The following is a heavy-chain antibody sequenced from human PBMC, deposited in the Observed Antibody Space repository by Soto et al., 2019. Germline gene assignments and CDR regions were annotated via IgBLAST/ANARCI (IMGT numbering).Heavy chain of an antibody. Sequence: QVQLVQSGAEVKKPGASVKVSCKASGYTFTSYGISWVRQAPGQGLEWMGWISAYNGNTNYAQKLQGRVTMTTDTSTSTAYMELRSLRSYDTAVYYYARVKYGPPYYYFFGMDVWGQGTTVTVSS. CDR3: ARVKYGPPYYYFFGMDV. V-gene: IGHV1-18*01. J-gene: IGHJ6*02. CDR1: GYTFTSYG. CDR2: ISAYNGNT. D-gene: IGHD4-17*01.